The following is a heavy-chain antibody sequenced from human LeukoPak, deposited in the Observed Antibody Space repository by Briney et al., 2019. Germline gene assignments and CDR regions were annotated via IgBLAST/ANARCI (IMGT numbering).Heavy chain of an antibody. D-gene: IGHD6-19*01. V-gene: IGHV4-28*01. J-gene: IGHJ3*02. Sequence: SETLSLTCDVSGYXISSNNCWGWIRQPPGKALEWIGYVYHSGSAYYNTSLMSRVTMSVDTSKNQFSLKLTSVTAVDTAVYYCARNQAVAANRGAFDIWGQGTMVTVSS. CDR2: VYHSGSA. CDR1: GYXISSNNC. CDR3: ARNQAVAANRGAFDI.